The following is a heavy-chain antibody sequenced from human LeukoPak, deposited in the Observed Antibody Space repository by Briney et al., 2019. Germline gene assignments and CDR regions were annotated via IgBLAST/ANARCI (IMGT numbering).Heavy chain of an antibody. J-gene: IGHJ4*02. Sequence: GGSLRLSCAASGFSFSTTWMTWVRQTPGKGLELVANINIDGSQRYHADSVEGRFTISRENVKNTLYLQMSSLRVEDTAVYYCARDPGWGALDYWGQGALVIVSS. D-gene: IGHD3-16*01. CDR1: GFSFSTTW. V-gene: IGHV3-7*03. CDR2: INIDGSQR. CDR3: ARDPGWGALDY.